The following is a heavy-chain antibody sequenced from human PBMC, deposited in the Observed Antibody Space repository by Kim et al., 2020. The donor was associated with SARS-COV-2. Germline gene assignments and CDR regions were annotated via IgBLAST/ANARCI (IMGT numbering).Heavy chain of an antibody. V-gene: IGHV1-18*04. CDR1: GYIFTSYG. CDR2: IIVYNGKT. D-gene: IGHD3-10*01. Sequence: ASVKVSCKASGYIFTSYGISWVRQAPKQGLEWMGWIIVYNGKTNYGQNFQGRVTVSTDTSTNTAYMELTSLTSDDTAVYYCVRDRGTHFDYWGQGTLVTVSS. J-gene: IGHJ4*02. CDR3: VRDRGTHFDY.